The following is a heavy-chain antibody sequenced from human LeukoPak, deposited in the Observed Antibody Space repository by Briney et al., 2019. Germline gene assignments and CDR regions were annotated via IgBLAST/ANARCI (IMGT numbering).Heavy chain of an antibody. CDR3: ARDSSGYYDS. D-gene: IGHD3-22*01. V-gene: IGHV3-7*01. CDR2: TRPDGSET. J-gene: IGHJ4*02. Sequence: GGSLRLSCAASGFTFSSYWMSWVRQAPGKGLEWVANTRPDGSETYYVDSVKGRFTISRDNAKNSLYLQMNTLRAEDTAVYYCARDSSGYYDSWGPGTLVTVSS. CDR1: GFTFSSYW.